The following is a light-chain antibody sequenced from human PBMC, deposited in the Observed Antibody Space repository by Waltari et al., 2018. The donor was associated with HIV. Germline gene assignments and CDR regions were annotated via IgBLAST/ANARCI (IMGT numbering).Light chain of an antibody. CDR2: WAS. J-gene: IGKJ4*01. V-gene: IGKV4-1*01. Sequence: DIVMTQSPDSLPVSLGERATLNCTSSRTILFSSDNRNYLAWYQQKLRQPPKLLISWASTRESGVPDRFSGSGSGTDFTLTITRLQAEDVAVYHCQQYFRIPPTFGGGTKVEIK. CDR3: QQYFRIPPT. CDR1: RTILFSSDNRNY.